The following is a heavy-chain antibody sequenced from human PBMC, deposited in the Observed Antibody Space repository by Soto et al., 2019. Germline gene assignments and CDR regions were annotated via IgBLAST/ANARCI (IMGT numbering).Heavy chain of an antibody. CDR3: ARIGRAYASDAFDI. J-gene: IGHJ3*02. Sequence: ESGGGVVQPGRSLRLSCAASGFTFSSYGMHWVRQAPGKGLEWVAVISYDGSNKYYADSVKGRFTISRDNAKNSLYLQMNSLRAEDTAVYYCARIGRAYASDAFDIWGQGTMVTVSS. V-gene: IGHV3-30*03. D-gene: IGHD3-10*01. CDR1: GFTFSSYG. CDR2: ISYDGSNK.